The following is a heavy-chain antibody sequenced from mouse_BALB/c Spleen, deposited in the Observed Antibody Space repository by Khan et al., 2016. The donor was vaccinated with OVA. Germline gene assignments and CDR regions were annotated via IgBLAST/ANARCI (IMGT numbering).Heavy chain of an antibody. J-gene: IGHJ3*01. CDR2: INPSNGYT. CDR1: GYTFTSYT. CDR3: VRDGAYHRNDGWFAY. Sequence: QVQLKESGAELARPGASVKMSCKASGYTFTSYTIHWIKKRPGQSLEWIGYINPSNGYTNYNQKFKDKATLTTDKSSTTAYLQLSSLTSDDSAVYNCVRDGAYHRNDGWFAYWGQGTLGTVSA. D-gene: IGHD2-14*01. V-gene: IGHV1-4*01.